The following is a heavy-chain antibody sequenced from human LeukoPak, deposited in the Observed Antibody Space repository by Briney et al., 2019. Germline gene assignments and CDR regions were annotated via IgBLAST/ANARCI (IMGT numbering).Heavy chain of an antibody. V-gene: IGHV1-18*01. CDR3: ATRYYYDSSGYLNDAFDI. CDR2: ISAYNGNT. CDR1: GYTFTSYG. J-gene: IGHJ3*02. Sequence: ASVKVSCKASGYTFTSYGISWVRQAPGQGLEWMGWISAYNGNTNYAQKLQGRVTMTTDTSTSTAYMELRSLRSDDTAVYYCATRYYYDSSGYLNDAFDIWGQGTMVTVSS. D-gene: IGHD3-22*01.